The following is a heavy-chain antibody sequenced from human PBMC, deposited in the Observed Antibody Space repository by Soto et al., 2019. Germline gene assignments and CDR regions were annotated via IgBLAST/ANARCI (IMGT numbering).Heavy chain of an antibody. CDR2: ISYDGSNK. CDR1: GFTFSSYA. Sequence: QVQLVESGGGVVQPGRSLRLSCAASGFTFSSYAMHWVRQAPGKGLEWVAVISYDGSNKYDADSVKGRFTISRDNSKNKLYLQMNSLRAEDTAVYYCACSGTAMVPFDYWGQGTLVTVYS. J-gene: IGHJ4*02. CDR3: ACSGTAMVPFDY. D-gene: IGHD5-18*01. V-gene: IGHV3-30-3*01.